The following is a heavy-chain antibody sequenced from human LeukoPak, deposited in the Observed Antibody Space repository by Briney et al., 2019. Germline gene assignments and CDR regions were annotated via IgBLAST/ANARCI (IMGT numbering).Heavy chain of an antibody. CDR1: GFTFSNYA. V-gene: IGHV3-23*01. CDR3: AEYPGGTYSSGPVYFDY. CDR2: ISNSGGST. J-gene: IGHJ4*02. Sequence: GGSLRLSCAASGFTFSNYAMSWVRQAPGKGLEWVSSISNSGGSTYHADSVKGRFTIYRDNSRNTLYLQMSSLRAEDTAVYYFAEYPGGTYSSGPVYFDYLGQGTLVTVSS. D-gene: IGHD6-19*01.